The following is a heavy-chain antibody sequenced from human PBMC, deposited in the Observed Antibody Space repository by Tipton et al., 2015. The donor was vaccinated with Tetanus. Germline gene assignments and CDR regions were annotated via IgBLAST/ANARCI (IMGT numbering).Heavy chain of an antibody. CDR1: GGSFRGYS. D-gene: IGHD4-11*01. CDR2: INHSGKP. Sequence: GLVKPSETLSLTCAVSGGSFRGYSRSWVRQPPGKGLEWIGEINHSGKPTYNPSLKSRVTMSLDTSNHHFSLSLSSVTAADTAVYYGARDINYASDYWGQGTLVTVSS. CDR3: ARDINYASDY. V-gene: IGHV4-34*01. J-gene: IGHJ4*02.